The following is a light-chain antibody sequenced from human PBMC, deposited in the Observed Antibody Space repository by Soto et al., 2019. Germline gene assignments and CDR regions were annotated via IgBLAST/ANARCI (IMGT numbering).Light chain of an antibody. CDR1: QSVNNNW. V-gene: IGKV3-20*01. CDR2: GAS. Sequence: EIVLTQSPGTLSLSPGQRATLSCRASQSVNNNWLAWDQQRPGQATSLRIYGASTRATGIPDRLSGSRSGTEFTLAMSRLEPEDFAEDLCQHDAYPPPTFGQGTKVEIK. CDR3: QHDAYPPPT. J-gene: IGKJ1*01.